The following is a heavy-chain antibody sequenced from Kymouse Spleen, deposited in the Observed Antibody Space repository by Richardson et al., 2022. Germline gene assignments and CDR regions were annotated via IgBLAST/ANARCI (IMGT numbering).Heavy chain of an antibody. D-gene: IGHD6-6*01. Sequence: EVQLVESGGGLVQPGRSLRLSCAASGFTFDDYAMHWVRQAPGKGLEWVSGISWNSGSIGYADSVKGRFTISRDNAKNSLYLQMNSLRAEDTALYYCAKDMGSSSSGESYWGQGTLVTVSS. CDR3: AKDMGSSSSGESY. CDR1: GFTFDDYA. CDR2: ISWNSGSI. V-gene: IGHV3-9*01. J-gene: IGHJ4*02.